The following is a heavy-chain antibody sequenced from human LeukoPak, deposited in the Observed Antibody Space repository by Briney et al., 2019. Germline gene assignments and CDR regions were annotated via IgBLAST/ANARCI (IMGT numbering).Heavy chain of an antibody. CDR2: INHSGST. CDR3: ARDVPYAADPYYFDY. Sequence: SETLSLTCAVYGGSFSGYYWSWIRQPPGKGLEWIGEINHSGSTNYNPSLKSRVTISVDTSKNQFSLKLSSVTAADTAVYYCARDVPYAADPYYFDYWGQGTLVTVSS. D-gene: IGHD6-13*01. J-gene: IGHJ4*02. CDR1: GGSFSGYY. V-gene: IGHV4-34*01.